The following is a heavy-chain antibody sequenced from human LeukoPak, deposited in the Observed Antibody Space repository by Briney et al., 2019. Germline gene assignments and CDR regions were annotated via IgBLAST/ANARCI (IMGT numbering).Heavy chain of an antibody. CDR3: ATQRLLGATYFDY. CDR1: GGSIRSSYYY. J-gene: IGHJ4*02. Sequence: SETLSLTCTVSGGSIRSSYYYWGWIRQPPGKGLDWIGSIYYSGSTYYNPSLKSRVTISVDTSKNQFSLKLSSVTAADTAVYYCATQRLLGATYFDYWGQGTLVTVSS. D-gene: IGHD1-26*01. CDR2: IYYSGST. V-gene: IGHV4-39*01.